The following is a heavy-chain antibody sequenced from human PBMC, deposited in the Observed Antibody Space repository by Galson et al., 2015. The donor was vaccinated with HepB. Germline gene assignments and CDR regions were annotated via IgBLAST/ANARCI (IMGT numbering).Heavy chain of an antibody. J-gene: IGHJ3*02. V-gene: IGHV3-53*01. Sequence: SLRLSCAASGFTVSSNYMSWVRQAPGKGLEWVSVIYSGGSTYYADSVKGRFTISRDNSKNTLYLQMNSLRAEDTAVYYCARGTVTTGGAFDIWGQGTMVTVSS. CDR2: IYSGGST. D-gene: IGHD4-17*01. CDR3: ARGTVTTGGAFDI. CDR1: GFTVSSNY.